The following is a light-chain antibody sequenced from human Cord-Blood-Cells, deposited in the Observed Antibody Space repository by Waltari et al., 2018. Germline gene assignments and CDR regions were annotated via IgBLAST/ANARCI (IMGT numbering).Light chain of an antibody. CDR2: EGS. Sequence: QSALTQPASVSGSPGQSITISCTGTSSAVGSYNLFSWYQQHPGKAPKLMIYEGSKRPSGVSNRFSGSKSGNTASLTISGLQAEDEADYYCCSYAGSSTLFGGGTKLTVL. CDR3: CSYAGSSTL. V-gene: IGLV2-23*01. J-gene: IGLJ2*01. CDR1: SSAVGSYNL.